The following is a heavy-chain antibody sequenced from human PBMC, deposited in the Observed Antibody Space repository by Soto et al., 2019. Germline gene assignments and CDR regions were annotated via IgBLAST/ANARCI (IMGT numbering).Heavy chain of an antibody. D-gene: IGHD1-26*01. CDR1: GYTFTGHY. CDR2: IGPESGAT. CDR3: GRGRSGQIVIFS. Sequence: ASVKVSCKTSGYTFTGHYIHWVRQAPQQGPEWMGEIGPESGATRYAQKFRGRVTMTMDTSITTVYMELKNLSPDDMAVYYCGRGRSGQIVIFSWGQGTPVTVSS. V-gene: IGHV1-2*02. J-gene: IGHJ5*02.